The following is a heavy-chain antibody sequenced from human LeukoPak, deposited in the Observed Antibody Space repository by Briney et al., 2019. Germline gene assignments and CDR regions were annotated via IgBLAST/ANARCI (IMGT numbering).Heavy chain of an antibody. CDR3: ARESYCSSTSCYSDYYYYGMDV. V-gene: IGHV1-18*01. J-gene: IGHJ6*02. CDR1: GYTFTNYG. CDR2: ISAYNGNT. D-gene: IGHD2-2*01. Sequence: ASVKVSCTASGYTFTNYGISWVRQAPGQGLEWMGWISAYNGNTNYAQKLQGRVTMTTDTSTSTAYMELRSLRSDDTAVYYCARESYCSSTSCYSDYYYYGMDVWGQGTTVTVSS.